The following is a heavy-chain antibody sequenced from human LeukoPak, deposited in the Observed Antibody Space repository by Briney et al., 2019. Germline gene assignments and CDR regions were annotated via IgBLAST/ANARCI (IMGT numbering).Heavy chain of an antibody. CDR1: GFTFTSSA. CDR2: IVVGSGNT. Sequence: SVKVSCKASGFTFTSSAVQWVRQARGQRLEWIGWIVVGSGNTNYAQKFQERVTITRDMSTSTAYMELSSLRSEDTAVYYCAADDVQRGSYPNWFDPWGQGTLVTVFS. D-gene: IGHD1-26*01. V-gene: IGHV1-58*01. J-gene: IGHJ5*02. CDR3: AADDVQRGSYPNWFDP.